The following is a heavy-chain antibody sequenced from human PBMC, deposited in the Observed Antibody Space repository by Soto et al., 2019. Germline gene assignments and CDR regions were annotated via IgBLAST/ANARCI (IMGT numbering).Heavy chain of an antibody. Sequence: GGSLTPSCAASGFTFSSYSMNWVRQAPGKGLEWVSSISTSSTYIYYADSVRGRFTVSRDNAKNSLYLQINSLRDEDTAVYYCARGSIVATSLTPFDYWGQGTQVTVSS. CDR3: ARGSIVATSLTPFDY. CDR1: GFTFSSYS. D-gene: IGHD5-12*01. CDR2: ISTSSTYI. J-gene: IGHJ4*02. V-gene: IGHV3-21*01.